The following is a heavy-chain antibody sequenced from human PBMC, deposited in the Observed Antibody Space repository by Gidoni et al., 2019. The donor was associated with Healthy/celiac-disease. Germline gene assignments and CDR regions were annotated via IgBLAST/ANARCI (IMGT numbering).Heavy chain of an antibody. CDR1: GFTFRSYG. CDR2: ISYDGSNK. J-gene: IGHJ4*02. Sequence: QVQLVESGGGVVQPGRSLRLSCAASGFTFRSYGMHWVRQAPGKGLEWVAVISYDGSNKYYADSVKGRFTISRDNSKNTLYLQMNSLRAEDTAVYYCAKIMITFGGVIAPLPAPFDYWGQGTLVTVSS. V-gene: IGHV3-30*18. CDR3: AKIMITFGGVIAPLPAPFDY. D-gene: IGHD3-16*02.